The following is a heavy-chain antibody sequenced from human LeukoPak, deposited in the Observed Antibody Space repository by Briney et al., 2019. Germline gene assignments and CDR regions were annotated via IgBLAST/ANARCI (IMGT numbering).Heavy chain of an antibody. Sequence: QPGGSLRLSCAASGFTFSSNWMHWVRQAPGKGLEWVARLVYDARSDYANSVKGRFSISRDDSKNTLFLDMSNLRVEDTALYYCARDLSAAFDFWGQGVLVTVSS. V-gene: IGHV3-33*01. CDR1: GFTFSSNW. CDR3: ARDLSAAFDF. J-gene: IGHJ4*02. CDR2: LVYDARS. D-gene: IGHD6-19*01.